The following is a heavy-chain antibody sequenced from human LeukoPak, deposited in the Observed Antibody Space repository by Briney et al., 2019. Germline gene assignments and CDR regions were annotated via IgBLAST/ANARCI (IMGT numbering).Heavy chain of an antibody. D-gene: IGHD3-3*01. J-gene: IGHJ4*02. Sequence: GASVKVSCKASGGTFSSYAISWVRQAPGQGLEWMGGIIPIFGTANYAQKFQGRVTITADESTSTAYMELSSLRSEDTAVYYCAGSLYDFWSGHTKYYFDYWGQGTLVTVSS. CDR3: AGSLYDFWSGHTKYYFDY. V-gene: IGHV1-69*01. CDR1: GGTFSSYA. CDR2: IIPIFGTA.